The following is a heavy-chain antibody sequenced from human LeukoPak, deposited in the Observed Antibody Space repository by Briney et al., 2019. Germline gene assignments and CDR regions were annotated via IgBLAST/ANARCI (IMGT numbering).Heavy chain of an antibody. V-gene: IGHV1-18*01. D-gene: IGHD2-2*01. J-gene: IGHJ4*02. CDR2: ISGYNGNA. CDR1: GNSISNYA. CDR3: ARCSSNSRRIDNC. Sequence: GASVKVSCKAFGNSISNYAVSWVRQAPGQGLEWMGWISGYNGNANYAQKFQGRVTMTTDTSTDTAYMELRSLRSDDAAVYYCARCSSNSRRIDNCWGQGTLVTVSS.